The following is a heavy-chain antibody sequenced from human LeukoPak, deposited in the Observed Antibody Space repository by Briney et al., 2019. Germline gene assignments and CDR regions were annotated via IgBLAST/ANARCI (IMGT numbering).Heavy chain of an antibody. Sequence: SETLSLTCAVYGGSFSCYYWSWIRQPPGKGLEWIGEINHSGSTNYNPSLKSRVTISVDTSKNQFSLKLSSVTAADTAVYYCARVGTGGYYYYYMDVWGKGTTVTVSS. CDR1: GGSFSCYY. CDR2: INHSGST. J-gene: IGHJ6*03. D-gene: IGHD2-8*02. CDR3: ARVGTGGYYYYYMDV. V-gene: IGHV4-34*01.